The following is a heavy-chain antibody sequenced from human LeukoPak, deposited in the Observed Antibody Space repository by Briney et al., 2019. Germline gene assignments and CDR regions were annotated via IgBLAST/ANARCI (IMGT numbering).Heavy chain of an antibody. CDR3: ARARGDYDFWSGYYGFDY. Sequence: SETLSLTCTVSGGSISSYYWSWIRQPPGKGLEWIGYIYYSGSTNYNPSLKSRVTISVDTSKNQFSLKLSSVTAADTAVYYCARARGDYDFWSGYYGFDYWGQGTLVAVSS. V-gene: IGHV4-59*01. CDR2: IYYSGST. CDR1: GGSISSYY. J-gene: IGHJ4*02. D-gene: IGHD3-3*01.